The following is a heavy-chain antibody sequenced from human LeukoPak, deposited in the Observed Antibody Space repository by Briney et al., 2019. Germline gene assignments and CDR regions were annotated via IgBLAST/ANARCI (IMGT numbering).Heavy chain of an antibody. Sequence: GGSLRLSCAASGFTFTSYGMHWVRQAPGKGLEWVAFIRYDGTNKYYADSVKGRFTISSHNSKNTLYLQMNSLRAEDTAVYYCAKETYSGSLCWGQGTLVTVSS. J-gene: IGHJ4*02. CDR2: IRYDGTNK. V-gene: IGHV3-30*02. CDR1: GFTFTSYG. D-gene: IGHD1-26*01. CDR3: AKETYSGSLC.